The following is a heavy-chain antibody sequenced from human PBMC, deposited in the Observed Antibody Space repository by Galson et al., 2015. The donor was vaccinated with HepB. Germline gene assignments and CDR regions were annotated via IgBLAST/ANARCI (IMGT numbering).Heavy chain of an antibody. D-gene: IGHD6-19*01. V-gene: IGHV3-30*02. CDR2: IRYDGSNK. CDR3: AKCIAVAGSEYYYYGMDV. J-gene: IGHJ6*02. Sequence: SLRLSCAASGFTFSSYGMHWVRQAPGKGLEWVAFIRYDGSNKYYADSVKGRFTISRDNSKNTLYLQMNSLRAEDTAVYYCAKCIAVAGSEYYYYGMDVWGQGTTVTVSS. CDR1: GFTFSSYG.